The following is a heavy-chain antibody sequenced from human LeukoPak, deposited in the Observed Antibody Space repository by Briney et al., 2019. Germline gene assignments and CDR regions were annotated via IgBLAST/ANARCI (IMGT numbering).Heavy chain of an antibody. CDR1: GFTFSGSA. Sequence: PGGSLRLSCAASGFTFSGSAMHCVRRASGKGLEWVGRIRSKANSYATAYAASVKGRFTISRDDSKNTAYLQMNSLKTEDTAVYYCTSLLFSSSWSGELFDIWGQGTMVTVSS. V-gene: IGHV3-73*01. J-gene: IGHJ3*02. D-gene: IGHD6-13*01. CDR3: TSLLFSSSWSGELFDI. CDR2: IRSKANSYAT.